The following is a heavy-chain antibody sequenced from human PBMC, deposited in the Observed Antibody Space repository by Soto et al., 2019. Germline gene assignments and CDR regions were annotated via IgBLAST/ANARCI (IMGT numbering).Heavy chain of an antibody. J-gene: IGHJ4*02. Sequence: GGSLRLSCAASGFTFSGSAMHWVRQASGKGLEWVGRIRSKANSYATAYAASVKGRFTISRDDSKNTAYLQMNSLKTEDTVVYYCATGSSWFDYWGQGTLVTVSS. CDR1: GFTFSGSA. V-gene: IGHV3-73*01. D-gene: IGHD2-2*01. CDR2: IRSKANSYAT. CDR3: ATGSSWFDY.